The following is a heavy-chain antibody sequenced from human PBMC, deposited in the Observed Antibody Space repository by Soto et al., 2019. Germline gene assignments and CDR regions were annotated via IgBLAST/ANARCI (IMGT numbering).Heavy chain of an antibody. D-gene: IGHD2-2*01. J-gene: IGHJ6*02. CDR1: WYTFTRYY. Sequence: GASVKVSSKASWYTFTRYYVHWVRQAPGQVLDWMGIINPGGGSPSYAQKFQGRVTMTRDTSTSTVYMELSSLRSEDTAVYYCATGIALVSAAIRPYYYYGMDVWGQGTTVTVSS. CDR3: ATGIALVSAAIRPYYYYGMDV. V-gene: IGHV1-46*01. CDR2: INPGGGSP.